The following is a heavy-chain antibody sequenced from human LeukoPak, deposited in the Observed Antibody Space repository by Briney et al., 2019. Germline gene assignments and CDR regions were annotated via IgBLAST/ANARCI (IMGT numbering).Heavy chain of an antibody. CDR2: ISYDGSNK. D-gene: IGHD6-13*01. V-gene: IGHV3-30*18. J-gene: IGHJ4*02. CDR1: VLTFSNYG. CDR3: AKGPYSSSWYDY. Sequence: GGSLRLSCAASVLTFSNYGILWVRQAPGKGLEWVAVISYDGSNKYYADSVKGRFTISRDNSKNTLYLQMNSLRAEDTAVYYCAKGPYSSSWYDYWGQGTLVTVSS.